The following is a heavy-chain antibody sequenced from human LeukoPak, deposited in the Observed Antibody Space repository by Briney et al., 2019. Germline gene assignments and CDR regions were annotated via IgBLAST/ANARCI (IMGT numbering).Heavy chain of an antibody. CDR2: ISGSGGIT. J-gene: IGHJ1*01. V-gene: IGHV3-23*01. D-gene: IGHD2-2*01. Sequence: GGSLRLSCAVSGFTFSNYAMNWVRQAPGKGLEWVSVISGSGGITYHADSVKGRFTISRDNAKNTLYLQMNTLRVEDTAVHYCVKGGKAGYCSSTSCYGGYWGQGTLVTVSS. CDR3: VKGGKAGYCSSTSCYGGY. CDR1: GFTFSNYA.